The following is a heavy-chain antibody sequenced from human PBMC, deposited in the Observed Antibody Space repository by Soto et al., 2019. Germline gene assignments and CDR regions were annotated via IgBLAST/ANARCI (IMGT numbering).Heavy chain of an antibody. J-gene: IGHJ3*01. D-gene: IGHD3-22*01. CDR3: ARAFFYQGSDSRGYSFDAFDF. CDR1: GYTFTSSG. Sequence: QVQLLQSGADVKKLGASVKVSCKASGYTFTSSGMSWVRQAPGQGLEWMGWISAHTGSSEYAQRFQGRVTMTTDRSTSTAYMELRSLRSDDTAVYYCARAFFYQGSDSRGYSFDAFDFWGPGTLVTVSS. CDR2: ISAHTGSS. V-gene: IGHV1-18*01.